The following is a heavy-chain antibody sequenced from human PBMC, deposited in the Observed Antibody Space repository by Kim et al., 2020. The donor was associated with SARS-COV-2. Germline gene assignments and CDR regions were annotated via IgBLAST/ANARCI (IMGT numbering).Heavy chain of an antibody. D-gene: IGHD2-21*02. J-gene: IGHJ4*02. V-gene: IGHV3-23*01. CDR3: AKTRGGGDWTHFDY. Sequence: YAASVKGRFTISRDNSKNTPYLQMNSLGAEDTAVFYCAKTRGGGDWTHFDYWGQGTLVTVSS.